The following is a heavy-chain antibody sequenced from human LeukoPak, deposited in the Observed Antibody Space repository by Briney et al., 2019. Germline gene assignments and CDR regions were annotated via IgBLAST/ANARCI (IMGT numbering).Heavy chain of an antibody. CDR1: GFTFSSYA. J-gene: IGHJ4*02. Sequence: PGGSLRLSCAASGFTFSSYAMSWVRQAPGKGLEWVLAISGSGGSTYYADSVKGRFTISRDNSKNTLYLQMNSLRAEDTAVYYCAKASTVYYYDSSGYYYDWGQGTLVTVSS. CDR2: ISGSGGST. D-gene: IGHD3-22*01. V-gene: IGHV3-23*01. CDR3: AKASTVYYYDSSGYYYD.